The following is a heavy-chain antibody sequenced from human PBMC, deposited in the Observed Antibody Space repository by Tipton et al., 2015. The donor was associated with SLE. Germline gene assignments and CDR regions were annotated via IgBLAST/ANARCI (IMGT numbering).Heavy chain of an antibody. Sequence: TLSLTCTVSGGSISSGGYYWSWIRQHPGKGLEWIGYIHHGGSTNYNPSLQSRVTISRDPSKNQFSLKLSSATAADTAVYYCARDRVGVGDFDYWGQGTLVTVSS. J-gene: IGHJ4*02. CDR2: IHHGGST. V-gene: IGHV4-61*08. CDR3: ARDRVGVGDFDY. CDR1: GGSISSGGYY. D-gene: IGHD3-16*01.